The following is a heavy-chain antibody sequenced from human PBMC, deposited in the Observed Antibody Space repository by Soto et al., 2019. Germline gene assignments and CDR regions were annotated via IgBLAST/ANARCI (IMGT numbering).Heavy chain of an antibody. J-gene: IGHJ4*02. CDR2: ISAYNGNT. CDR1: GYTFTSYG. CDR3: ARDEPRYDILTGYRNDY. Sequence: ASVKVSCKASGYTFTSYGISWVRQAPGQGLEWMGWISAYNGNTNYAQKLQGRVTMTTDTSTSTAYMELRSLRSDDTAAYYCARDEPRYDILTGYRNDYWGQGTLVTVSS. V-gene: IGHV1-18*01. D-gene: IGHD3-9*01.